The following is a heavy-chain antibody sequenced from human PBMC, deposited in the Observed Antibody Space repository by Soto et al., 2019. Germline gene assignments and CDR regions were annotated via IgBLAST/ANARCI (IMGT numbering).Heavy chain of an antibody. J-gene: IGHJ4*02. Sequence: EVQLVESGGGLVKPGGSLRLSCAASGFTFSNAWMNWVRQAPGKGLEWVGSIKSKTDGGTTDYAAPVKGRFTISRDDSKNTLYLQMNSLKTEDTAVYYCTTGSPLPLQLWLLSDDYWGQGTLVTVSS. CDR3: TTGSPLPLQLWLLSDDY. CDR2: IKSKTDGGTT. CDR1: GFTFSNAW. V-gene: IGHV3-15*07. D-gene: IGHD5-18*01.